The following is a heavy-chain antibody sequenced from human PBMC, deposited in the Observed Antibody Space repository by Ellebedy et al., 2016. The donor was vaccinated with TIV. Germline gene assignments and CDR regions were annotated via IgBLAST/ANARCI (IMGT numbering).Heavy chain of an antibody. CDR3: ESAGGRHSTGSGFY. CDR2: LKEDGSEA. D-gene: IGHD2-2*01. V-gene: IGHV3-7*01. CDR1: GFTFSGYW. J-gene: IGHJ4*02. Sequence: GESLKISCAASGFTFSGYWMNWVRQAPGKGLEWLANLKEDGSEAYYVDSVKGRFTISRDNAKNSLYLQMSNLRAEDTAVFYCESAGGRHSTGSGFYWGQGTRVTVST.